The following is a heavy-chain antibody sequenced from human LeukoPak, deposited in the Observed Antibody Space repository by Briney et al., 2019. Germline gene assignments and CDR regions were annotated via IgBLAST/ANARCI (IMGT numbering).Heavy chain of an antibody. V-gene: IGHV3-48*04. Sequence: GGSLRLSCAASGFTFSSYAMSWVRQAPGKGLEWVSYISSSGSTIYYADSVKGRFTISRDNAKNSLYLQMNSLRAEDTAVYYCASAVGYCSGGSCYNWGQGTLVTVSS. CDR1: GFTFSSYA. J-gene: IGHJ4*02. CDR3: ASAVGYCSGGSCYN. CDR2: ISSSGSTI. D-gene: IGHD2-15*01.